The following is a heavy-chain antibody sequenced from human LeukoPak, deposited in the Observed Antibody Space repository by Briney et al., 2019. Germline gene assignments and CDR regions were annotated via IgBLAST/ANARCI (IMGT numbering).Heavy chain of an antibody. Sequence: GGSLRLSCAASGFTFSSYGMHWVRQAPGKGLEWVAVISYDGSNKYYADSVKGRFTISRDNSKNTLYLQMNSLRAEDTAVYYCAKGGHYGDYVLSDYWGQGTLVTVSS. J-gene: IGHJ4*02. CDR3: AKGGHYGDYVLSDY. D-gene: IGHD4-17*01. V-gene: IGHV3-30*18. CDR2: ISYDGSNK. CDR1: GFTFSSYG.